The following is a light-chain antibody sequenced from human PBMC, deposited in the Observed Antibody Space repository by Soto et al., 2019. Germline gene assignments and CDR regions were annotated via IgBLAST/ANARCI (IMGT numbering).Light chain of an antibody. Sequence: QSVLTQSPSVSGAPGQRVTISCTGSSSNIGAGYDVHWYQQLPGTAPKLLIYGNSNRPSGVPDRFSGSKSGTSASLAITGLQAEHEADYYCQSYDSSLSGWVFGGGTQLTVL. V-gene: IGLV1-40*01. CDR3: QSYDSSLSGWV. J-gene: IGLJ3*02. CDR2: GNS. CDR1: SSNIGAGYD.